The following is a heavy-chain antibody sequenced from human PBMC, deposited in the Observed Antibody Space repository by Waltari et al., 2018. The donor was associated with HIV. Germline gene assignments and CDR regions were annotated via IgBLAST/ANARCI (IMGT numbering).Heavy chain of an antibody. J-gene: IGHJ6*02. Sequence: QLQLVQSGADVKKPGSSVKVSCKATGVTISRYATHWVQTAPGQGLEWMGGIIPNSGTVNYAQKFQGRVTINSDESTNTAYLDLSRLRSEDTAVYYCARGTGSCSTTSCPTWGMDVWGQGTTVTVSS. V-gene: IGHV1-69*05. CDR3: ARGTGSCSTTSCPTWGMDV. CDR2: IIPNSGTV. D-gene: IGHD2-2*01. CDR1: GVTISRYA.